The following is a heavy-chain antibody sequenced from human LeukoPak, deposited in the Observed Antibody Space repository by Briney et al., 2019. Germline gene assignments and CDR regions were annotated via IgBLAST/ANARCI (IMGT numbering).Heavy chain of an antibody. D-gene: IGHD1-20*01. CDR2: IYSSGST. Sequence: SETLSLTCSVSGGSISSYYWSWIRQTAGRGLEWIGRIYSSGSTNYNPSLKSRVTMSVDMSKNQFSLKLSSVTAADTAVYYCASLRGDNWNYYDYWGQGILVTVSS. V-gene: IGHV4-4*07. CDR3: ASLRGDNWNYYDY. CDR1: GGSISSYY. J-gene: IGHJ4*02.